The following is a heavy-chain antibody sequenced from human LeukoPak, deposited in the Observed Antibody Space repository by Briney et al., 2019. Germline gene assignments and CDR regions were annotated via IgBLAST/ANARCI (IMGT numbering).Heavy chain of an antibody. V-gene: IGHV3-21*01. CDR1: GFTFSSYS. J-gene: IGHJ4*02. Sequence: KPGGSLRLSCAASGFTFSSYSMNWVRQAPGKGLEWVSSISSSSSYIYYADSVKGRFTISRDNAKNSLYLQMNSLRAEDTAVYYCARYYDSSGYYYEGFDYWGQGTLVTVSS. CDR2: ISSSSSYI. D-gene: IGHD3-22*01. CDR3: ARYYDSSGYYYEGFDY.